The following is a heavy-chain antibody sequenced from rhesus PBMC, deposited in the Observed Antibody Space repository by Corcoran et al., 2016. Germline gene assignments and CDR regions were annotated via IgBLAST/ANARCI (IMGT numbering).Heavy chain of an antibody. Sequence: QLQLQESGPGLVKPSETLSLTCAVSGGSISGYWWSWIRQPPGKGLEWIGRIDSSGTTDYTPSLKSRVTISRDTSKNQFSLKLSSVTAADTAVYYCARVGKGYSGYRFDYWGQGVLVTVSS. D-gene: IGHD5-42*01. CDR1: GGSISGYW. J-gene: IGHJ4*01. CDR2: IDSSGTT. V-gene: IGHV4-160*01. CDR3: ARVGKGYSGYRFDY.